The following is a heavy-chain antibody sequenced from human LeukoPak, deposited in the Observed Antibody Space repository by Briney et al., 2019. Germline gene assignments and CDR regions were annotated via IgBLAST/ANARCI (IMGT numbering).Heavy chain of an antibody. CDR3: ARESPDIVGASDAFDI. J-gene: IGHJ3*02. CDR2: ISVSGGNT. Sequence: GGSLRLSCTASGFTFSSYAMSWVRQAPGKGLEWVSAISVSGGNTYYADSVKGRFTISRDNSKNTLSLQMNSPRAEDTAGYYCARESPDIVGASDAFDIWGQGTMVTVSS. D-gene: IGHD1-26*01. CDR1: GFTFSSYA. V-gene: IGHV3-23*01.